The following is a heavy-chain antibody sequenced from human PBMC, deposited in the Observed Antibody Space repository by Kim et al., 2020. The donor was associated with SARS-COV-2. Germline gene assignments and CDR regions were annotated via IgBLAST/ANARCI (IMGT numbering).Heavy chain of an antibody. Sequence: ASVKVSCKASGYTFTSYYMHWVRQAPGQGLEWMGIINPSGGSTSYAQKFQGRVTMTRDTSTSTVYMELSSLRSEDTAVYYCARLYCGGDCYTDPHYYYYYGMDVWGQGTTVTVSS. CDR1: GYTFTSYY. D-gene: IGHD2-21*02. CDR3: ARLYCGGDCYTDPHYYYYYGMDV. CDR2: INPSGGST. J-gene: IGHJ6*02. V-gene: IGHV1-46*01.